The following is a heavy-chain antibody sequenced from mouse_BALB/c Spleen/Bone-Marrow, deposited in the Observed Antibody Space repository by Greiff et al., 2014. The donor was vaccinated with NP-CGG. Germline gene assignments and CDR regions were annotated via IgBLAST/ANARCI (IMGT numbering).Heavy chain of an antibody. V-gene: IGHV14-3*02. CDR1: GFNIKDTY. CDR3: ASYYYGSSSFAY. Sequence: VQLQQSGAELVKPGASVKLSCTASGFNIKDTYMHWVKQRPEQGLEWIGRIDPANGNTKYDPKSQSKATITADTSSNTAYLQLSSLTSEDTAVYYCASYYYGSSSFAYWGQGTMVTVSA. D-gene: IGHD1-1*01. J-gene: IGHJ3*01. CDR2: IDPANGNT.